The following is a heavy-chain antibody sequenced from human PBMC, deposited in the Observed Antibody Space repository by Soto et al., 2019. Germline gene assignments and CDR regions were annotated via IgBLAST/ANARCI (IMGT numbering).Heavy chain of an antibody. Sequence: HVQLVQSGTEVMKPGASVKVSCKASVYTFRNYYLYWVRQAPGPGLEWLGLINPSGGATWSAQKFQGRVRMHRDTSTSTVYMEVRSLISEDTALYYCAVGAHAEPIEHRGQGTLVTVSS. CDR3: AVGAHAEPIEH. J-gene: IGHJ1*01. V-gene: IGHV1-46*03. CDR2: INPSGGAT. D-gene: IGHD6-6*01. CDR1: VYTFRNYY.